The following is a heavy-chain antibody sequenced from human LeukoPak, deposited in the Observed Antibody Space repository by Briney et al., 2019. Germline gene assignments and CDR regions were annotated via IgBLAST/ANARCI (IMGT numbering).Heavy chain of an antibody. V-gene: IGHV4-59*08. CDR2: IYYSGGT. CDR3: ARSSLYDSAGYYFDF. CDR1: GGSISGYS. Sequence: SETLSLTCTVSGGSISGYSWSWIRQPPGKGLEWIGYIYYSGGTSYNPSLKSRLSISVDTSKNQLSLKLNSVTAADTAVYYCARSSLYDSAGYYFDFWGQGALVTVSS. J-gene: IGHJ4*02. D-gene: IGHD3-22*01.